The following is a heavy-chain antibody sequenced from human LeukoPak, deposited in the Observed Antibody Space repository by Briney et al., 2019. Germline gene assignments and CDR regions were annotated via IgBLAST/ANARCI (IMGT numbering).Heavy chain of an antibody. J-gene: IGHJ4*02. V-gene: IGHV4-30-4*08. CDR3: ASQTAYYYDSSGYLDY. CDR1: GGSISSGDYY. D-gene: IGHD3-22*01. Sequence: SQTLSLTCTVSGGSISSGDYYWSWIRQPPGKGLEWIGYIYYSGSTYYNPSLKSRVTISVDTSKNQFSLKLSSVTAADTAVYYCASQTAYYYDSSGYLDYWGQGTLVTASS. CDR2: IYYSGST.